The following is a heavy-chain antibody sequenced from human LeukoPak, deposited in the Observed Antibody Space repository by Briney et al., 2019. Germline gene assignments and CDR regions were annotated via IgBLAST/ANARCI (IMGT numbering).Heavy chain of an antibody. Sequence: GGSLRLSCAASGFPFSDYWMTWVRLAPGKGLEWVANIKSDGSEINYVDAVKGRFTISRDNAKNSLYLQMNSLRDEDAAVYYCARDNWFDCWGQGTLVTVSS. V-gene: IGHV3-7*01. CDR3: ARDNWFDC. CDR1: GFPFSDYW. J-gene: IGHJ5*01. CDR2: IKSDGSEI.